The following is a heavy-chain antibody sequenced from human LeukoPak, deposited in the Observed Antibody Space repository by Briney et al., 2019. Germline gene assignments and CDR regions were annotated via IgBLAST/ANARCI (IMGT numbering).Heavy chain of an antibody. V-gene: IGHV3-23*01. J-gene: IGHJ4*02. D-gene: IGHD6-6*01. Sequence: GGSLRLSCAASGFTFSSYAMSWVRQAPGKGLEWVSGISGSGGGTTYDTDSVKGRFTISRDNPKNTLYLQMNSLRVEDTAVYYCAKDRTTAARIFDYWGQGTRVTVSS. CDR1: GFTFSSYA. CDR3: AKDRTTAARIFDY. CDR2: ISGSGGGTT.